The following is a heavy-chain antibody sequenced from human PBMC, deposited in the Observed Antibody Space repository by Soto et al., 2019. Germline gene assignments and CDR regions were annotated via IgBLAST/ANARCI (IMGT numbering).Heavy chain of an antibody. Sequence: QVQLVESGGGMVQPGRSLRLSSAASGFTFSSYGMHWVRQAPGKGLEWVAVISYDGSNKYYADSVKGRFTISRDNSKNTLYLQMNSLRAEDTAVYYCAPWFGAFDYWGQGTLVTVSS. D-gene: IGHD3-10*01. CDR3: APWFGAFDY. CDR1: GFTFSSYG. V-gene: IGHV3-30*03. J-gene: IGHJ4*02. CDR2: ISYDGSNK.